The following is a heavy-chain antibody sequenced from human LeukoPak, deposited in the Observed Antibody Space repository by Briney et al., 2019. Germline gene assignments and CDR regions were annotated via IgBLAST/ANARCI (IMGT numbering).Heavy chain of an antibody. V-gene: IGHV3-48*03. CDR1: GFTFSSYE. CDR2: ISISGSTI. D-gene: IGHD3-9*01. CDR3: ARDLLTGIGFMDPYYMDV. J-gene: IGHJ6*03. Sequence: GGSLRLSCAASGFTFSSYEMNWVRQAPGKGLEWVSYISISGSTIYYADSVKGRFTISRDNAKNTLYLQMNSLRAEDTAVYYCARDLLTGIGFMDPYYMDVWGKGTTVTVSS.